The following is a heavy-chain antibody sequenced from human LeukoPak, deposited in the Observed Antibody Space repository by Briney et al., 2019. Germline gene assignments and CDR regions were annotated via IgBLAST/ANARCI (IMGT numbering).Heavy chain of an antibody. Sequence: GGSLRLSCAASGFTFSSYGMHWVRQAPGKGLEWVAVISYDGSNKYYADSVKGRFTISRDNSKNTLYLQMNSLRAEDTAVYYCAKAVANYFDYWGQGTLVTVSS. J-gene: IGHJ4*02. CDR1: GFTFSSYG. V-gene: IGHV3-30*18. CDR3: AKAVANYFDY. CDR2: ISYDGSNK.